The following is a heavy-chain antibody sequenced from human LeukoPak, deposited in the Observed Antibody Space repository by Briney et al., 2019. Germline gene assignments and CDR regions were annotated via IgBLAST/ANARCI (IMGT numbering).Heavy chain of an antibody. D-gene: IGHD2-2*01. CDR2: IHDTGST. V-gene: IGHV4-59*01. Sequence: SETLSLTCTVSGASISNYYWSWIRQTPEKGLELIGHIHDTGSTFYNPSLRGRVTISLDTSNNQFSLKLTSMIAADTAVYYCARFSSGCSTSSCYLTYWGQGTLVTVS. CDR1: GASISNYY. CDR3: ARFSSGCSTSSCYLTY. J-gene: IGHJ4*02.